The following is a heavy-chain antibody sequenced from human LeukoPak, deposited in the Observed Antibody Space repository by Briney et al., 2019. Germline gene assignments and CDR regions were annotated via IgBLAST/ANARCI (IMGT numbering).Heavy chain of an antibody. D-gene: IGHD1-26*01. J-gene: IGHJ3*02. CDR2: ISGSGGST. CDR1: GFTFSSYA. Sequence: GGSLRLSCAASGFTFSSYAMSWVRQAPGKGLEWVSAISGSGGSTYYADSVKGRFTISRDNSKNTLYLQMNSLRAEDTAVYYCAKDSLVGATGGDAFDIWGQGTMVTVSS. CDR3: AKDSLVGATGGDAFDI. V-gene: IGHV3-23*01.